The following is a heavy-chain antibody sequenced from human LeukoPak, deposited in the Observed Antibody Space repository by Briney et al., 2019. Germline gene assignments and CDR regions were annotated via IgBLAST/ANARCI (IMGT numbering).Heavy chain of an antibody. CDR1: GYTFTSYD. J-gene: IGHJ6*02. V-gene: IGHV1-8*01. D-gene: IGHD2-2*01. CDR2: MNPDSGNT. Sequence: ASVTVSCKASGYTFTSYDINWVRQAPGQGLEWMGWMNPDSGNTDYAQKFQGRVTITRNTTKSTAYMELSSLRSEDTAVYYFARGVVPALLHFYYYYYGMDVWGQGTTVTVSS. CDR3: ARGVVPALLHFYYYYYGMDV.